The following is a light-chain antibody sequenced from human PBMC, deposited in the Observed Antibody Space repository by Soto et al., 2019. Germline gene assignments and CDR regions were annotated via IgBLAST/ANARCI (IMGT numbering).Light chain of an antibody. V-gene: IGKV3-11*01. J-gene: IGKJ1*01. CDR1: QSVSSY. CDR2: DAS. CDR3: QRRSNWSTT. Sequence: EIVLTQSPATLSLSPGERSTLSCMASQSVSSYLAWYQQKPGQPPRLLIYDASNRATGIPARFSGSGSGTDFTLTISSLEPEDFAVYYCQRRSNWSTTFGQGTKVDI.